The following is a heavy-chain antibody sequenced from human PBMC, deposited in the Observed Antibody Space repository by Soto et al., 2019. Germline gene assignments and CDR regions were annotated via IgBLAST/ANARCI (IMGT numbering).Heavy chain of an antibody. V-gene: IGHV3-30-3*01. J-gene: IGHJ3*02. CDR3: ARDPLGGPGAFDI. D-gene: IGHD3-16*01. Sequence: QVQLVESGGGVVQPGRSLRLSCAASGFTFSSYAIHWVRQAPGKGLEWVAVISYDGSNKYYADSVKGRFTISRDNSKNTLYLQMNSLRAEDTAVYYCARDPLGGPGAFDIWGQGTMVTVSS. CDR2: ISYDGSNK. CDR1: GFTFSSYA.